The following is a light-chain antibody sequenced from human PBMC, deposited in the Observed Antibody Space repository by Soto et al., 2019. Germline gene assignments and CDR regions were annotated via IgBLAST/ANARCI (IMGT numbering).Light chain of an antibody. Sequence: EFVLTQSPGTLSLSPGERATLSCRASQTVRNNYLAWYQQKPGQAPRLLIYDASSRATGIPDRFSGSGSGTEFALTISSLQSEDFAVYYCQQYNDWPWTVGQGTKVDIK. CDR2: DAS. J-gene: IGKJ1*01. V-gene: IGKV3D-20*02. CDR3: QQYNDWPWT. CDR1: QTVRNNY.